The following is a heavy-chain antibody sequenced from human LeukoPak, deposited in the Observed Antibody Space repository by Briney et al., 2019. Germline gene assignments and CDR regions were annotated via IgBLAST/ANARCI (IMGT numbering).Heavy chain of an antibody. CDR3: ARGVIRYYYDSSGYYCDY. CDR1: GYTFTGYY. Sequence: GASVKVSCKASGYTFTGYYMHWVRQAPGQGLEWMGWINPNSGGTNYAQKFQGRVTMTRDTSISTAYMELSRLRSDDTAVYYCARGVIRYYYDSSGYYCDYWGQGTLVTVSS. J-gene: IGHJ4*02. V-gene: IGHV1-2*02. D-gene: IGHD3-22*01. CDR2: INPNSGGT.